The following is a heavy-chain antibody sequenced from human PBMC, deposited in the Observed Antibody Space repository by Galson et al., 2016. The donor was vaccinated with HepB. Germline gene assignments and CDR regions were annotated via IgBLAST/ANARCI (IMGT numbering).Heavy chain of an antibody. J-gene: IGHJ4*02. V-gene: IGHV3-48*02. D-gene: IGHD3-16*01. CDR3: ARDDYFRLGY. Sequence: SLRLSCAASGFTFSNHGMHWVRQAPGKGLEWIAWITSSSHTMYYADSVKGRFTISRDNAKNSLYLEMNSLRDEDTAVYYCARDDYFRLGYWGQGTLVTVSS. CDR2: ITSSSHTM. CDR1: GFTFSNHG.